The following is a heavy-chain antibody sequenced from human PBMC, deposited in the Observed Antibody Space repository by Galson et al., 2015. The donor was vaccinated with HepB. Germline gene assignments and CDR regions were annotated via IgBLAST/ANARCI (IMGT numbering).Heavy chain of an antibody. Sequence: TLSLTCAVYGGSFSGYYWSWIRQPPGKGLEWIGEINHSGSTNYNPSLKSRVTISVDTSKNQFSLKLSSVTAADTAVYYCATGPVLWFGELSLDYWGQGTLVTVSS. CDR3: ATGPVLWFGELSLDY. D-gene: IGHD3-10*01. J-gene: IGHJ4*02. CDR2: INHSGST. CDR1: GGSFSGYY. V-gene: IGHV4-34*01.